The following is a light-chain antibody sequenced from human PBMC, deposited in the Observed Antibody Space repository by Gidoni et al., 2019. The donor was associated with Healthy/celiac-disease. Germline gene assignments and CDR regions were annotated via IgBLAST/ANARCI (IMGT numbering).Light chain of an antibody. V-gene: IGKV1-39*01. CDR1: QSISSY. CDR3: LQSSSTPPT. Sequence: DSQMTQSPSSLAASVGDSVTITCRASQSISSYLNWYQQKPGKAPKLLIYAASSLQCGVPSRFSGSGSGTDFTLTISSLQPEDFATYYCLQSSSTPPTFGQGTKLEIK. J-gene: IGKJ2*01. CDR2: AAS.